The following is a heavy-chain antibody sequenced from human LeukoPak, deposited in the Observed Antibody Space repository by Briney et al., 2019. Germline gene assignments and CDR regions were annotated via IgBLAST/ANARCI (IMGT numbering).Heavy chain of an antibody. CDR1: GFTFTTYA. CDR2: ISGTAVDT. D-gene: IGHD1-1*01. J-gene: IGHJ4*02. CDR3: ARLSGTYGTTSRVLDS. Sequence: PGGSLRLSCAASGFTFTTYAVIWVRQVPGKGLEWVSAISGTAVDTFYADSVKGRFTISRDNSDNTVSLQVNSLRAEDTAVYYCARLSGTYGTTSRVLDSWGQGTLVIVSS. V-gene: IGHV3-23*01.